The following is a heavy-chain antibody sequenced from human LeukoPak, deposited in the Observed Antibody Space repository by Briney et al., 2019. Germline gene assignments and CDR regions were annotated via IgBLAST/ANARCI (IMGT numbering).Heavy chain of an antibody. J-gene: IGHJ4*02. CDR2: TYSGGTT. V-gene: IGHV3-53*01. Sequence: AGGSLRLSCAASGFSVTSNYMSWVRQAPGKGLEWVSVTYSGGTTYYADSVKGRFTISRDNSKNTLFLQMNSLRVEDTAVYSCARASGPFDYWGQGTLVTVSS. D-gene: IGHD3-10*01. CDR1: GFSVTSNY. CDR3: ARASGPFDY.